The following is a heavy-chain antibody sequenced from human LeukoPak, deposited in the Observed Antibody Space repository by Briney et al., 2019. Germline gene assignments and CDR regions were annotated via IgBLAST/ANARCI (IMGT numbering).Heavy chain of an antibody. CDR2: IYYSGST. Sequence: SETLSLTCTVSGGSISSSSYYWGWIRQPPGKGLEWIGSIYYSGSTYYNPSLKSRVTISVDTSKNQFSLKLSSVTAADTAVYYCARTAIAVAPPNNADYWGQGTLVTVSS. D-gene: IGHD6-19*01. CDR3: ARTAIAVAPPNNADY. CDR1: GGSISSSSYY. V-gene: IGHV4-39*01. J-gene: IGHJ4*02.